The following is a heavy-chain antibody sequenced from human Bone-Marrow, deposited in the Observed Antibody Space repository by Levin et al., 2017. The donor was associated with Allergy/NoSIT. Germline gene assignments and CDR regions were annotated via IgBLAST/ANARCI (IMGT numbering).Heavy chain of an antibody. CDR1: GFTFSSYG. CDR2: ISYDGSNK. J-gene: IGHJ3*02. CDR3: AKEMRGGPIDAFDI. Sequence: GGSLRLSCAASGFTFSSYGMHWVRQAPGKGLEWVAVISYDGSNKYYADSVKGRFTISRDNSKNTLYLQMNSLRAEDTAVYYCAKEMRGGPIDAFDIWGQGTMVTVSS. D-gene: IGHD3-16*01. V-gene: IGHV3-30*18.